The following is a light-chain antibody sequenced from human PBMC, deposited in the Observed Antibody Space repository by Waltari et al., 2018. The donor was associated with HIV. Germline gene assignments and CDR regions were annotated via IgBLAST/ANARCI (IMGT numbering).Light chain of an antibody. CDR1: QGISNL. CDR3: QQRSSYPIT. V-gene: IGKV1-9*01. Sequence: DIQLTQSPLFLSASVGDRVTITCRASQGISNLLAWYQQEPGKAPKLLIHTASTLQSGVPSRFSGSGSGTEFTLTISSLQPEDFATYYCQQRSSYPITFGQGTRLEIK. CDR2: TAS. J-gene: IGKJ5*01.